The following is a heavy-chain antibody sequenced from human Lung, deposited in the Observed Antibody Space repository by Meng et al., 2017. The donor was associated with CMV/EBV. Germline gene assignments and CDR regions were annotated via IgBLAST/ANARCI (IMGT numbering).Heavy chain of an antibody. Sequence: GGSXRLXCAASGFTFSDYYMSWIRQAPGKGLEWVSYISSSGSTIYYADSVKGRFTISRDNAKNSLYLQMNSLRAEDTAVYYCARDLIVVVPAAPLAYYGMDVXGQGXTVTVSS. J-gene: IGHJ6*02. CDR3: ARDLIVVVPAAPLAYYGMDV. D-gene: IGHD2-2*01. CDR1: GFTFSDYY. V-gene: IGHV3-11*01. CDR2: ISSSGSTI.